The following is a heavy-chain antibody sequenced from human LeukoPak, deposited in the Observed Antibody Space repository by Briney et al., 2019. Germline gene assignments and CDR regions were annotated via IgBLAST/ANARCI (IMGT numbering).Heavy chain of an antibody. CDR2: IRSDGSDT. D-gene: IGHD2/OR15-2a*01. Sequence: PGGSLRLSCAASGLTLSDTWMHWVRQAPREGLVGVSRIRSDGSDTRYAESVKGRFTISRDNAKNTLYLQMNSLRAEDTAVYYCARDWFHAIDYWGQGTLVTVSS. V-gene: IGHV3-74*01. CDR3: ARDWFHAIDY. CDR1: GLTLSDTW. J-gene: IGHJ4*02.